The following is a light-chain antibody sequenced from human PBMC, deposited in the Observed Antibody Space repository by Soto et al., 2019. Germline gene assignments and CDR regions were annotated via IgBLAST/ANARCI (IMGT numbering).Light chain of an antibody. CDR3: CSYAGSSTFVV. Sequence: QSVLTQPASVSGSPGQSITISCTGTSSDVGSYNLVSWYQQHPGKAPKLMIYEGSKRPSGVSNRFSGSTSGNTASLTISGLQAEDEADYYCCSYAGSSTFVVFGVGTKLTVL. J-gene: IGLJ2*01. CDR2: EGS. CDR1: SSDVGSYNL. V-gene: IGLV2-23*03.